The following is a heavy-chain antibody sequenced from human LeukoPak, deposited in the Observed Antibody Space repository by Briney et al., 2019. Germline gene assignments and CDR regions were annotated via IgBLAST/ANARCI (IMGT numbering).Heavy chain of an antibody. D-gene: IGHD2-2*01. CDR2: INHSGST. J-gene: IGHJ4*02. Sequence: SETLSLTCAVYGGSFSGYYWSWIRQPPGKGLEWIGEINHSGSTNYNPSLKSRVTTSVDTSKNQFSLKLGSVTAADTAVYYCASITSADYWGQGTLVTVAS. V-gene: IGHV4-34*01. CDR3: ASITSADY. CDR1: GGSFSGYY.